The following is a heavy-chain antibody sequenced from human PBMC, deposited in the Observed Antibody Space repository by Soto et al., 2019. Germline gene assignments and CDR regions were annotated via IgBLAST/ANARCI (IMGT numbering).Heavy chain of an antibody. D-gene: IGHD5-18*01. J-gene: IGHJ6*02. CDR3: ASFNVDTAMGPLLYYYGMDV. Sequence: SVKVSCKASGGTFSSYAISWVRQAPGQGLEWMGGIIRIFGTANYAQKFQGRVTITADESTSTAYMELSSLRSEDTAVYYCASFNVDTAMGPLLYYYGMDVWGQGTTVTVSS. CDR2: IIRIFGTA. V-gene: IGHV1-69*13. CDR1: GGTFSSYA.